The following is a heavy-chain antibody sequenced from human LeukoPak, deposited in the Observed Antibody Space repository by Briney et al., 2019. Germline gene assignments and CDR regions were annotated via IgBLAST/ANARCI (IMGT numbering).Heavy chain of an antibody. Sequence: SETLSLTCTVSGGSISSTSYYWGWIRQPPGKGLEWIGNIYYSGSTYYNPSLKSRVTISVDTSKNQFSLKLSSVTAADTAVYYCARDLEPHYYGSGSYRFDWFDPWGQGTLVTVSS. D-gene: IGHD3-10*01. V-gene: IGHV4-39*07. CDR3: ARDLEPHYYGSGSYRFDWFDP. CDR1: GGSISSTSYY. CDR2: IYYSGST. J-gene: IGHJ5*02.